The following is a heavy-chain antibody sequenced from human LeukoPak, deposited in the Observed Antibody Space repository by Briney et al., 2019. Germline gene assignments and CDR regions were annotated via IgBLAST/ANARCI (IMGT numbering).Heavy chain of an antibody. CDR1: GFTFSSYS. Sequence: GGSLRLSCAASGFTFSSYSMNWVRKAPGKGLEWVSSISSGSSYIYYADSVRGRFTISRDNAKNSLYLQMNSLRAEDTAVYYCARGGSVVFDYWGQGTLVTVSS. V-gene: IGHV3-21*01. J-gene: IGHJ4*02. D-gene: IGHD3-10*01. CDR3: ARGGSVVFDY. CDR2: ISSGSSYI.